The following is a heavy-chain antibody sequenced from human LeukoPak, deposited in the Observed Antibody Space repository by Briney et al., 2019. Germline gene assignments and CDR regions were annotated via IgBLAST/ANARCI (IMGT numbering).Heavy chain of an antibody. CDR3: ARDLGAVDTAMVAGSWFDP. CDR2: IKEDGSAE. Sequence: GGSLRLSCAASGINFSRYWMSWVRQAPGKGLEWVASIKEDGSAENYVDSVWGRFTMSRDNAKNSVYLQMSSLRVEDTAVYYCARDLGAVDTAMVAGSWFDPWGQGTLVTVSS. D-gene: IGHD5-18*01. J-gene: IGHJ5*02. CDR1: GINFSRYW. V-gene: IGHV3-7*03.